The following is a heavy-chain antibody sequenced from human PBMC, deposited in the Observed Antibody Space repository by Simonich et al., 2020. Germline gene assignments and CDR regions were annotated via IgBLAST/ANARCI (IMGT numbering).Heavy chain of an antibody. D-gene: IGHD6-13*01. CDR2: IYYIGST. Sequence: QLQLQESGPGLVKPSETLSLTCTVSGGSISSSSYYWGWIRQPPGKGLEWIGSIYYIGSTNYNPSLKSRVTISVDTSKNQFSLKLSSVTAADTAVYYCARHAGFAFDIWGQGTMVTVSS. J-gene: IGHJ3*02. CDR1: GGSISSSSYY. CDR3: ARHAGFAFDI. V-gene: IGHV4-39*01.